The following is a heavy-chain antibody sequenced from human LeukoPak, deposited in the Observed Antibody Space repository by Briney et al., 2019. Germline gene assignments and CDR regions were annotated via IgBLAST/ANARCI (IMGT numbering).Heavy chain of an antibody. CDR3: ARELTTVTSLAY. CDR1: GFTFSSYW. V-gene: IGHV3-7*04. Sequence: PGGSLRLSCAASGFTFSSYWMSWVRQAPGKGLERVANIKQDGSEIYYVDSVKGRLTISRDNAKNSLYLQLNSLRAEDTAVYYCARELTTVTSLAYWGQGTLVTVSS. J-gene: IGHJ4*02. CDR2: IKQDGSEI. D-gene: IGHD4-17*01.